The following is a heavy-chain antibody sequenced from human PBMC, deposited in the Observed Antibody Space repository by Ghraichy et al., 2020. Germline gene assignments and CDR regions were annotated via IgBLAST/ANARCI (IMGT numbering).Heavy chain of an antibody. V-gene: IGHV3-64*05. CDR3: TMHFDF. CDR2: ISNNGGST. CDR1: GFPFSSYA. Sequence: GGSLRLSCSASGFPFSSYAMYWVRQAPGKGLEYISGISNNGGSTYYADSVKGRFTISRDNSKNKVYFQMNSLRDEDTAVYYCTMHFDFWGQGTLVTVSS. D-gene: IGHD2-2*01. J-gene: IGHJ4*02.